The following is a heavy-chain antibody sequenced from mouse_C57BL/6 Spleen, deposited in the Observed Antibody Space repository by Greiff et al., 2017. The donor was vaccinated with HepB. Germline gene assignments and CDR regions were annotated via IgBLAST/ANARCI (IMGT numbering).Heavy chain of an antibody. Sequence: EVKLMESGGGLVKPGGSLKLSCAASGFTFSSYAMSWVRQTPEKRLEWVATISDGGSYTYYPDNVKGRFTISRDNAKNNLYLQMSHLKAEDTAMYYCERRGYFDVWGTGTTVTVSS. J-gene: IGHJ1*03. V-gene: IGHV5-4*03. CDR2: ISDGGSYT. CDR3: ERRGYFDV. CDR1: GFTFSSYA.